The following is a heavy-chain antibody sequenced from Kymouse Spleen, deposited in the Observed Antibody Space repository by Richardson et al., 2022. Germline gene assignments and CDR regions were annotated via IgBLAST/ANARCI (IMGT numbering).Heavy chain of an antibody. CDR2: IKSKTDGGTT. D-gene: IGHD5-18,IGHD5-18*01. J-gene: IGHJ4*02. Sequence: EVQLVESGGGLVKPGGSLRLSCAASGFTFSNAWMSWVRQAPGKGLEWVGRIKSKTDGGTTDYAAPVKGRFTISRDDSKNTLYLQMNSLKTEDTAVYYCTTRGVDTAMVMFDYWGQGTLVTVSS. V-gene: IGHV3-15*01. CDR1: GFTFSNAW. CDR3: TTRGVDTAMVMFDY.